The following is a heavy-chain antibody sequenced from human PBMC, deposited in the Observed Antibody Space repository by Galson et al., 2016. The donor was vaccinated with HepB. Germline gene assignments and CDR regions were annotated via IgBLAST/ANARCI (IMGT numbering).Heavy chain of an antibody. J-gene: IGHJ6*02. Sequence: SVKVSCKASGYTFTSYYMHWVRQAPGQGLEWMGIINPGGLSTSYAQKLQGRVTMTRDTSTSTVYMELSSLRSEDTAVYYCARDEMASNSGSYRPFYYGMDVWGQGTTVTVSS. CDR2: INPGGLST. CDR1: GYTFTSYY. CDR3: ARDEMASNSGSYRPFYYGMDV. V-gene: IGHV1-46*04. D-gene: IGHD1-26*01.